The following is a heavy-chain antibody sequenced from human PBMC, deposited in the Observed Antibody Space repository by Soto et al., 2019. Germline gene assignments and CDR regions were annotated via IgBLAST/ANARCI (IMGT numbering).Heavy chain of an antibody. CDR3: ARLIVGSTGLDY. V-gene: IGHV3-72*01. Sequence: PGGSLRLSCAAYGFTFSNNYMAWVRQAPGKGLEWVGRSRNKAHSYTTEYAASVKGRFTISRDESKNSLYLQMNSLKTEDTAMYYCARLIVGSTGLDYWVHGT. CDR2: SRNKAHSYTT. J-gene: IGHJ4*01. CDR1: GFTFSNNY. D-gene: IGHD1-26*01.